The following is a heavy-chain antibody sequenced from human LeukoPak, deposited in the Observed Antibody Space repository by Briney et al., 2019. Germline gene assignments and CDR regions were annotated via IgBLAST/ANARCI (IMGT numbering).Heavy chain of an antibody. CDR2: ISYDGSNK. J-gene: IGHJ6*03. Sequence: GGSLRLSCAASGFTFSSYAMHWVRQAPGKGLEWVAVISYDGSNKYYADSVKGRFTISRDNSKNTLYLQMNSLRAEDTAVYYCAKVKRGKGRWLRFGMLDYYYYMDVWGKGTTVTISS. D-gene: IGHD5-12*01. V-gene: IGHV3-30*04. CDR3: AKVKRGKGRWLRFGMLDYYYYMDV. CDR1: GFTFSSYA.